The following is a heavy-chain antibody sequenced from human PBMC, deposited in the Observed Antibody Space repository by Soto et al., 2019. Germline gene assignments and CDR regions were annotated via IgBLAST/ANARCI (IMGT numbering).Heavy chain of an antibody. V-gene: IGHV3-21*01. D-gene: IGHD6-19*01. CDR1: GFPFSSYS. CDR2: ISSSSSYI. CDR3: ARDVAGTSFAQYYYYYYGLDV. Sequence: GGSLGLSCAASGFPFSSYSMTWVRQAPGKGLEWVSSISSSSSYIYYADSVKSRFTISRDNAKNSLYLQMNSLRAEDTAVYYCARDVAGTSFAQYYYYYYGLDVWGQGTTVTVYS. J-gene: IGHJ6*02.